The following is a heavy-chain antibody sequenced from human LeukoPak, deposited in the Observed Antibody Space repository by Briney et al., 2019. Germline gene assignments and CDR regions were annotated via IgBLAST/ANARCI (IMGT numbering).Heavy chain of an antibody. J-gene: IGHJ4*02. D-gene: IGHD6-13*01. CDR2: ISSSGSTI. CDR1: GFTFSSYE. Sequence: PGGSLRLSCAASGFTFSSYEMNWVRQAPGKGLEWVSYISSSGSTIYYADSVKGRFTISRDNAKNSLYLQMNSLRAEDTAVYYCARERGRGAAAGYYFDYWGQGTLVTVSS. V-gene: IGHV3-48*03. CDR3: ARERGRGAAAGYYFDY.